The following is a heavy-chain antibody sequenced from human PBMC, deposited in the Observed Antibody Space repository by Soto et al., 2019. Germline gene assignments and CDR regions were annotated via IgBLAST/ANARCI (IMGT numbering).Heavy chain of an antibody. CDR1: GGSISSGGYY. D-gene: IGHD3-22*01. CDR3: AREDYYKGYYSYGMDV. V-gene: IGHV4-31*03. J-gene: IGHJ6*02. CDR2: IYYSGST. Sequence: SETLSLTCTVSGGSISSGGYYWSWIRQHPGKGLEWIGYIYYSGSTYYNPSLKSRVTISVDTSKNQFSLKLSSVTAADTAVYYCAREDYYKGYYSYGMDVWGQGTTVTVSS.